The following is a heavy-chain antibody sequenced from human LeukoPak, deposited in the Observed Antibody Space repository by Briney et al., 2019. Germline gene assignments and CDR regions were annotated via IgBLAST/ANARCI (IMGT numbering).Heavy chain of an antibody. V-gene: IGHV3-74*01. Sequence: GGSLRLSCAASGFTFSTYWMYWVRQASGKGLVWVSRINSEGSRTSYADSVKGRVTISRDNAKNTLYLQMNSLRAEDTAVYYCARGRYCSSTSCYKAFDIWGQGTKVTVSS. CDR1: GFTFSTYW. D-gene: IGHD2-2*02. J-gene: IGHJ3*02. CDR2: INSEGSRT. CDR3: ARGRYCSSTSCYKAFDI.